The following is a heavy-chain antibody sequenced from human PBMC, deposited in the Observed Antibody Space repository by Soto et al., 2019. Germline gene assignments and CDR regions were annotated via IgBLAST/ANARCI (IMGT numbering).Heavy chain of an antibody. J-gene: IGHJ5*02. Sequence: QVQLVQSGAEVKKPGSSVNVSCKTSGATFGNTAVTWVRQAPGQGLEWMGGIVPMFGTANYAQKFQGRVTLTADASTNTAYMELSSLRSDDTAVYYCARDGDPGYAFWSGPLGGGRFDPWGQGTLVTVSS. CDR3: ARDGDPGYAFWSGPLGGGRFDP. CDR1: GATFGNTA. CDR2: IVPMFGTA. D-gene: IGHD3-3*01. V-gene: IGHV1-69*12.